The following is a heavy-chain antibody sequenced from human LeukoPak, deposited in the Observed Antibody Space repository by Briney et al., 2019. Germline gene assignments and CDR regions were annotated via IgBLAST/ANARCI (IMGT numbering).Heavy chain of an antibody. D-gene: IGHD1-26*01. J-gene: IGHJ4*02. CDR1: GFTFSSYG. Sequence: GRSLRLSCAASGFTFSSYGMHWVRQAPGKGLEWVAVISYDGSNKYYADSVKGRFTISRDNSKNTLYLQMNSLRAEDTAVYYCGGATSFDYWGQGTLVTVSS. CDR2: ISYDGSNK. CDR3: GGATSFDY. V-gene: IGHV3-30*03.